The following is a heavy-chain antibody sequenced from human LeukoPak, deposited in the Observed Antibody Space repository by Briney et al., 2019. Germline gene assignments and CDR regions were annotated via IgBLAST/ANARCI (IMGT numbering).Heavy chain of an antibody. CDR1: GGSISSSNW. J-gene: IGHJ4*02. D-gene: IGHD6-25*01. CDR2: IYHSGST. CDR3: ARVGGWSGQGYYFDY. Sequence: PSETLSLTCAVSGGSISSSNWWSWVRQPPGKGLEWIGEIYHSGSTNYNPSLKSRVTISVDKSKNQFSLNLSSVTAADTAVYYCARVGGWSGQGYYFDYWGQGTRVTVSS. V-gene: IGHV4-4*02.